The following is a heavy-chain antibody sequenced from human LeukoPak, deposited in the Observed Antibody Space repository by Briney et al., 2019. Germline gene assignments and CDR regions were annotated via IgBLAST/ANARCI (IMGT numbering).Heavy chain of an antibody. CDR2: IYHSGST. Sequence: ETLSLTCTVSGYSISSGYYWGWIRQPPGKGLEWIGNIYHSGSTYYNPSLKSRVTISVDTSKNQFSLKLTSVTATDTAVYYCARSRRSWSTFDYWGQGTLVTVSS. D-gene: IGHD6-13*01. J-gene: IGHJ4*02. CDR3: ARSRRSWSTFDY. CDR1: GYSISSGYY. V-gene: IGHV4-38-2*02.